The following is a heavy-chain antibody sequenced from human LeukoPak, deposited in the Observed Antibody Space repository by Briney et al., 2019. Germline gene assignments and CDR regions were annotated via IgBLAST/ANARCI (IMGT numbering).Heavy chain of an antibody. CDR1: GGSISSSSYY. Sequence: PSETLSLTCTVSGGSISSSSYYWGWIRQPPGKGLEWIGSIYYSGSTYYNPSLKSRVTISVDTSKNQFSLKLSSVTAADTAVYYCARESLGDYYDSSDAVGGLSDWGQGTLVTVSS. CDR3: ARESLGDYYDSSDAVGGLSD. V-gene: IGHV4-39*07. J-gene: IGHJ4*02. D-gene: IGHD3-22*01. CDR2: IYYSGST.